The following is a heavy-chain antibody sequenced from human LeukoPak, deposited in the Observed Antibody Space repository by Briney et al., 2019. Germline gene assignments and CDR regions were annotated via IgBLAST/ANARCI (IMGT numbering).Heavy chain of an antibody. D-gene: IGHD3-3*01. J-gene: IGHJ6*03. CDR1: GFTFDDYA. CDR3: ARDHPYDFWSGLKGDYYYYYMDV. Sequence: PGGSLRLSCAASGFTFDDYAMHWVRQAPGKGLEWVSLISWDGGSTYYADSVKGRFTISRDNSKNSLYLQMNSLRAEDTAVYYCARDHPYDFWSGLKGDYYYYYMDVWGKGTTVTVSS. CDR2: ISWDGGST. V-gene: IGHV3-43D*03.